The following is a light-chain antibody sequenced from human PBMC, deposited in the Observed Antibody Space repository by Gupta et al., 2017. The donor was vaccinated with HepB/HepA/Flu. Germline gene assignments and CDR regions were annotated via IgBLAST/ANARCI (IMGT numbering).Light chain of an antibody. V-gene: IGKV4-1*01. CDR1: QSVLYSSNNKNY. Sequence: DIVMTQSQDSLAVSLGERATLNCKSSQSVLYSSNNKNYLAWYQQKPGQPPKLLIYWASTRESGVPYRFSGSGSGTDFTLTISSLQAEDVAVYYCQQYYSTPCSFGQGTKLEIK. J-gene: IGKJ2*04. CDR3: QQYYSTPCS. CDR2: WAS.